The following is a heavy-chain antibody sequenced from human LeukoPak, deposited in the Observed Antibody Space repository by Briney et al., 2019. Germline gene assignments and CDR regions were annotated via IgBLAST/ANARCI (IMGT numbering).Heavy chain of an antibody. J-gene: IGHJ4*02. CDR2: ISSSSSYI. CDR3: ARDETYYYDSSGYFD. CDR1: GFTFSSYS. V-gene: IGHV3-21*01. Sequence: GGSLRPSCAASGFTFSSYSMNWVRQAPGKGLEWVSSISSSSSYIYYADSVKGRFTISRDNAKNSLYLQMNSLRAEDTAVYYCARDETYYYDSSGYFDWGQGTLVTVSS. D-gene: IGHD3-22*01.